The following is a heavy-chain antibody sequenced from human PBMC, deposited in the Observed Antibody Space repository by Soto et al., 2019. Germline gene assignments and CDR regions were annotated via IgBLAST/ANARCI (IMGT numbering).Heavy chain of an antibody. J-gene: IGHJ5*02. CDR3: ARVAPYCTNGVCYKSSWFDP. CDR1: GGSISSGGYY. CDR2: IYYSGST. D-gene: IGHD2-8*01. V-gene: IGHV4-31*03. Sequence: SETLSLTCTVSGGSISSGGYYWSWIRQHPGKGLEWIGYIYYSGSTYYNPSLKSRVTISVDTSKNQFSLKLSSVTAADTAVYYCARVAPYCTNGVCYKSSWFDPWRQGTLVTVSS.